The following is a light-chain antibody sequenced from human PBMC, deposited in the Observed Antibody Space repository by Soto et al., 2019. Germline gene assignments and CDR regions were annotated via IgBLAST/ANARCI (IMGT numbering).Light chain of an antibody. CDR3: QQYYSTPFT. CDR1: QSVLYSSNNKKY. J-gene: IGKJ3*01. CDR2: WAS. V-gene: IGKV4-1*01. Sequence: DIVMTQSPDSQAVSLGERATINCKSSQSVLYSSNNKKYLAWYQQKPGQPPKLLIYWASTRESGVPDRFRGSGSGTDFTLTISSLQAEDVAVYYCQQYYSTPFTF.